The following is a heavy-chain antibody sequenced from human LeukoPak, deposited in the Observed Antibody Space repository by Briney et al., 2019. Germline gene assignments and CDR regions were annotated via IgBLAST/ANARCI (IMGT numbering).Heavy chain of an antibody. CDR1: GGSTSSSSFY. Sequence: SETLSLTCTVSGGSTSSSSFYWGWIRQPPGKGLECIGRISYSGRTYYNPSLQSRVTISVDTSKNQFSLRLSSVTAADMAVYYCARLRAYYYDSSGYYNFDFWGQGTLVTVSS. CDR2: ISYSGRT. CDR3: ARLRAYYYDSSGYYNFDF. J-gene: IGHJ4*02. D-gene: IGHD3-22*01. V-gene: IGHV4-39*01.